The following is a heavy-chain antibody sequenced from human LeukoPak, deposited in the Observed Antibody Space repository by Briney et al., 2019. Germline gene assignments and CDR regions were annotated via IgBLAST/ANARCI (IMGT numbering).Heavy chain of an antibody. CDR2: VSAYADNT. V-gene: IGHV1-18*01. D-gene: IGHD2-15*01. Sequence: ASVKVSCKASGYTFTNYGITWVRPAPGQGLEWMGWVSAYADNTNYVQKIQGRVTMTTDTSTSTAYMELRSLRPDDTAVYYCARDCIGCHGFDYWGQGTLVTVSS. J-gene: IGHJ4*02. CDR1: GYTFTNYG. CDR3: ARDCIGCHGFDY.